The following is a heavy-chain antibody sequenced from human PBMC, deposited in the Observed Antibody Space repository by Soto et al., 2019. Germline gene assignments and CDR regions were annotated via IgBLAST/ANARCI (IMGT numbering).Heavy chain of an antibody. V-gene: IGHV3-23*01. Sequence: GSLRLSCAASGLSFSDNAMSWVRQAPGKGLEWVSTISAGSSDTFYADSVKGRFTISRDNPKNTLFLQMNSVRVGDTAVYYCAQVPGARNYYFYGMDVWGQGTTVTVSS. CDR2: ISAGSSDT. J-gene: IGHJ6*02. CDR1: GLSFSDNA. CDR3: AQVPGARNYYFYGMDV.